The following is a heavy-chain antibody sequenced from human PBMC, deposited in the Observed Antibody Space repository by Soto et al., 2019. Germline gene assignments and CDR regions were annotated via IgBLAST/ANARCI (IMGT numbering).Heavy chain of an antibody. CDR1: GFTFSSYA. J-gene: IGHJ4*02. CDR2: ISGSGGST. V-gene: IGHV3-23*01. CDR3: AKGRAYYYDSSGPEGVYYFDY. D-gene: IGHD3-22*01. Sequence: GGSLRFSCAASGFTFSSYAMSWVRQAPGKGLEWVSAISGSGGSTYYADSVKGRFTISRDNSKNTLYLQMNSLRAEDTAVYYCAKGRAYYYDSSGPEGVYYFDYWGQGTLVTVSS.